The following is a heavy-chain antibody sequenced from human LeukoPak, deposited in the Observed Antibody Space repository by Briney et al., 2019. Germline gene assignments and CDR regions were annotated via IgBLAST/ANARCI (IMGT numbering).Heavy chain of an antibody. CDR1: GGSISSYY. V-gene: IGHV4-59*12. Sequence: PSETLSLTCTVPGGSISSYYWSWIRQPPGKGLEWIGYIYYSGSTNYNPSLKSRVTISVDTSKNQFSLKLSSVTAADTAVYYCARESPDYYDSSGYSYYFDYWGQGTLVTVSS. J-gene: IGHJ4*02. CDR3: ARESPDYYDSSGYSYYFDY. CDR2: IYYSGST. D-gene: IGHD3-22*01.